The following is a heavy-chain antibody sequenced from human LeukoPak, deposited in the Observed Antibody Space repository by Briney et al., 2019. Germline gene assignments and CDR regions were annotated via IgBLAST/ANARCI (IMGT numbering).Heavy chain of an antibody. CDR1: GGSISSGGYY. CDR2: IYHSWST. J-gene: IGHJ4*02. D-gene: IGHD3-22*01. V-gene: IGHV4-30-2*05. CDR3: ARVAEWYDSSGYYLDY. Sequence: SQTLSLTCTVSGGSISSGGYYWSWIRQPPGKGLEWIGYIYHSWSTYYNPSLKSRVTISVDTSKNQFSLKLSSVTAADTAVYYCARVAEWYDSSGYYLDYWGQGTLVTVSS.